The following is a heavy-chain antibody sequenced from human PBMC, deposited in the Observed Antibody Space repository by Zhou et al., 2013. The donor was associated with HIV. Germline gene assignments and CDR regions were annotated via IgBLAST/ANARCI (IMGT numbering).Heavy chain of an antibody. CDR1: GGDFSMYA. V-gene: IGHV1-69*12. CDR3: ARGPFEYFVVIQGYFDY. D-gene: IGHD2-15*01. J-gene: IGHJ4*02. Sequence: QVQLVQSGAEVKKPGSSVTVSCKTSGGDFSMYAINWVRLAPGQGLEWMGGLIPAFGRPNYSQNFQGRVTITADASTKTVFMELNSLRADDTAVYYCARGPFEYFVVIQGYFDYWAREPWSPSPQ. CDR2: LIPAFGRP.